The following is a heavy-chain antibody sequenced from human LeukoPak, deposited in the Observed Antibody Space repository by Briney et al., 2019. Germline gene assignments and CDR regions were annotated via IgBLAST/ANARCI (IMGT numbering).Heavy chain of an antibody. CDR3: AKDPYNSGSLSYFDY. CDR2: ISWNSGSI. CDR1: GFTFDDYA. Sequence: GRSLRLSCAASGFTFDDYAMHWVRQAPGKGLEWVSGISWNSGSIGYADSVKGRFTISRDNAKNSLYLQMNSLRAEDMALYYCAKDPYNSGSLSYFDYWGQGTLVTDSS. D-gene: IGHD6-19*01. J-gene: IGHJ4*02. V-gene: IGHV3-9*03.